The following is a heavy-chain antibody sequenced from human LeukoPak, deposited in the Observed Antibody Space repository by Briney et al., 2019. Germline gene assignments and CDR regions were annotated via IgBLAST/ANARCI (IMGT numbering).Heavy chain of an antibody. V-gene: IGHV3-53*01. J-gene: IGHJ4*02. CDR2: IYSGGST. CDR3: ARDHRITGTTY. CDR1: GFTVSSNY. D-gene: IGHD1-7*01. Sequence: PGGSLRLSCVASGFTVSSNYMSWVRQAPGKGLEWVSVIYSGGSTYYADSVKGRFTISRDNSKNTLYLQMNSLRAEDTAVYYCARDHRITGTTYGGQGTLVTVSS.